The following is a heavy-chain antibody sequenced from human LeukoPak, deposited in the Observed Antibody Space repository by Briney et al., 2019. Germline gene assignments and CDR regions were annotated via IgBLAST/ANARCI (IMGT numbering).Heavy chain of an antibody. CDR1: GFTFGDYW. CDR2: ISDDGSTA. J-gene: IGHJ5*02. Sequence: GGSLRLSCAASGFTFGDYWMHWVRQAPGKGLLWVSCISDDGSTANYADSVQGRFTISRDNAKNSLYLQMNSLRVEDTAVYYCARPPYSSSWDPGWFDPWGQGTLITVSS. D-gene: IGHD6-13*01. CDR3: ARPPYSSSWDPGWFDP. V-gene: IGHV3-74*01.